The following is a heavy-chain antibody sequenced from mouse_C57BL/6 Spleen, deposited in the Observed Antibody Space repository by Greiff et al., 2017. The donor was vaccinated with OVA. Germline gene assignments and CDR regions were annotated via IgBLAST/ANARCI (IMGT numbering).Heavy chain of an antibody. CDR1: GYSITGGYY. J-gene: IGHJ3*01. CDR2: ISYDGSN. CDR3: AREGYDYSFAY. Sequence: EVQLQESGPGLVKPSQSLSLTCSVTGYSITGGYYWNWIRQFPGNKLEWMGYISYDGSNNYNPSLKNRISITRDTSKNQFFLKLNSVTTEDTATYYCAREGYDYSFAYWGQGTLVTVSA. V-gene: IGHV3-6*01. D-gene: IGHD2-4*01.